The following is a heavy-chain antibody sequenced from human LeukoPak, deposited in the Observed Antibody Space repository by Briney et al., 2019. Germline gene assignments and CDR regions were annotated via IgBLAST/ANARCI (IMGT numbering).Heavy chain of an antibody. J-gene: IGHJ4*02. CDR1: GFTFSSYG. Sequence: PGGSLRLSCAASGFTFSSYGMHWVRQAPGKGLEGVAVIWYDGSNKYYADSVKGRFTISRDNSKNTLHLQMSSLRAEDTAVYYCVKAFQSWTLWYFDYWGQGTLVTVSS. V-gene: IGHV3-30*02. CDR2: IWYDGSNK. CDR3: VKAFQSWTLWYFDY. D-gene: IGHD2-21*01.